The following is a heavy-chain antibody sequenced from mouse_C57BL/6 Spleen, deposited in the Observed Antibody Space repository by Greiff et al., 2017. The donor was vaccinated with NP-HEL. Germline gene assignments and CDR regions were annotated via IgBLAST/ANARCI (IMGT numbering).Heavy chain of an antibody. CDR1: GYTFTSYW. CDR3: ARRTYDYGYFDV. J-gene: IGHJ1*03. D-gene: IGHD2-3*01. CDR2: IDPNSGGT. Sequence: QVQLQQPGAELVKPGASVKLSCKASGYTFTSYWMHWVKQRPGRGLEWIGRIDPNSGGTKYNAKFKGKATFTADTSSNTAYMQLSSLTTEDSAIYYCARRTYDYGYFDVWGTGTTVTVSS. V-gene: IGHV1-62-3*01.